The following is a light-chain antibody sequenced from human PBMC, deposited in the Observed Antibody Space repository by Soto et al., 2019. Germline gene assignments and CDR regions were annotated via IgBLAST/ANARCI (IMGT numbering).Light chain of an antibody. Sequence: QSVLTQPASVSGSPGQSITISCAGTSGDVGSYNLVSWYLQYPGKAPKLMIYDGNKRPSGVSYRFSGSKSGTTASLTISGLQAEDEADYYCCSYAGSGTWVFGGGTKLTVL. J-gene: IGLJ3*02. CDR1: SGDVGSYNL. V-gene: IGLV2-23*01. CDR2: DGN. CDR3: CSYAGSGTWV.